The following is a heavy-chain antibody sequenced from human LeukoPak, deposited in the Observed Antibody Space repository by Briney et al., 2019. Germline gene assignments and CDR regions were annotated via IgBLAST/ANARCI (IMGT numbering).Heavy chain of an antibody. D-gene: IGHD3-3*01. CDR1: GGSISSYY. J-gene: IGHJ6*02. V-gene: IGHV4-59*01. Sequence: SETLSLTCTVSGGSISSYYWSWIRQPPGKGLEWIGYIYYSGSTNYNPSLKSRVTISVDTSKNQFSLKLSSVTAADTAVYYCARGPGYDFWSGYYRNTADYYYYGMDVWGQGTTVTVSS. CDR3: ARGPGYDFWSGYYRNTADYYYYGMDV. CDR2: IYYSGST.